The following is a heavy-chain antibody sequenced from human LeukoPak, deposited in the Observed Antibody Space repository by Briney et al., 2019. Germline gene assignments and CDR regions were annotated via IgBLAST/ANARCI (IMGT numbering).Heavy chain of an antibody. CDR3: AREKPAARPPYYYYMDV. CDR2: IIPIFGTA. D-gene: IGHD2-2*01. J-gene: IGHJ6*03. V-gene: IGHV1-69*05. Sequence: SVTVSCKASGGTFSSYAISWVRQAPGQGLEWMGGIIPIFGTANYAQKFQGRVTITTDESTSTAYMELSSLRSEDTAVYYCAREKPAARPPYYYYMDVWGKGTTVTVSS. CDR1: GGTFSSYA.